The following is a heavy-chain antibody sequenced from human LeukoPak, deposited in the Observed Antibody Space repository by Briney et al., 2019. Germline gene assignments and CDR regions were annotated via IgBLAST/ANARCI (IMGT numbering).Heavy chain of an antibody. D-gene: IGHD3-16*01. CDR2: IYYSGST. J-gene: IGHJ4*02. Sequence: SETLSLTCTVSGGSVSVYYWSWIRQPPGKGLEWIGYIYYSGSTNYNPSLKGRVTISVDTSKNQFSLKLSSVTAADTAVYYCARIGYYRYFDYWGQGTLVTVSS. CDR1: GGSVSVYY. V-gene: IGHV4-59*02. CDR3: ARIGYYRYFDY.